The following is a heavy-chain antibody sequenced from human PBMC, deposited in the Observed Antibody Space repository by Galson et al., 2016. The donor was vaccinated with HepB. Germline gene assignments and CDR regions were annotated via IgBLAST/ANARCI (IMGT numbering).Heavy chain of an antibody. CDR1: GFSFSTSG. J-gene: IGHJ4*02. Sequence: SLRLSCAASGFSFSTSGMSWVRQTPGRGLEWVGRTRNRARSYTTDYVASVKGRFTISRDNSKSSVYLHMDGLKPEDTAIYYCTRTGLGDFDYWGRGTLVTVSS. CDR2: TRNRARSYTT. CDR3: TRTGLGDFDY. V-gene: IGHV3-72*01.